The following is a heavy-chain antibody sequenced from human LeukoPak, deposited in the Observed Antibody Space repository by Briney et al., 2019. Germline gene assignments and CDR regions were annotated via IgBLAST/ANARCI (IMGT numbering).Heavy chain of an antibody. D-gene: IGHD3-22*01. CDR3: ARDQAYYDSSGYYSDYYYGMDV. V-gene: IGHV3-21*01. CDR1: GFTFSSYS. CDR2: ISSSSSYI. J-gene: IGHJ6*02. Sequence: GGSLRLSCAASGFTFSSYSMTWVRQAPGKGLERVSSISSSSSYIYYADSVKGRFTISRDNAKNSLCLQMNSLRAEDTAVYYCARDQAYYDSSGYYSDYYYGMDVWGQGTTVTVSS.